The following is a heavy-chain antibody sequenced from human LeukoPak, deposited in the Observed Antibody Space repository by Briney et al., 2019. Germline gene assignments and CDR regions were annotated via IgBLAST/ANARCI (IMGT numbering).Heavy chain of an antibody. J-gene: IGHJ3*02. CDR1: GYTFTSYY. Sequence: VASVKVSCKASGYTFTSYYMHWVRQAPGQGLEWMGIINPSGGSTSYAQRFQGRVTMTRDTSTSTVYVELSSLRSEDTAVYYCARDCRGSTSCYMAAFDIWGQGTMVTVSS. CDR3: ARDCRGSTSCYMAAFDI. V-gene: IGHV1-46*01. D-gene: IGHD2-2*02. CDR2: INPSGGST.